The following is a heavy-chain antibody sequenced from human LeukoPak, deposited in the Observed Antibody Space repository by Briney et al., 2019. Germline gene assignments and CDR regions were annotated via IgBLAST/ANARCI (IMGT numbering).Heavy chain of an antibody. CDR2: ISNSGTTI. CDR3: AREGESSGCVDY. J-gene: IGHJ4*02. Sequence: GGSLRLSCAASGFTFSSYDMNWVRQAPGKGLEWVSYISNSGTTIYYADSVKGRFTISRDNAKKSLFLQMNSLRAEDTAVYYCAREGESSGCVDYWGQGTLVVVSS. D-gene: IGHD6-19*01. V-gene: IGHV3-48*03. CDR1: GFTFSSYD.